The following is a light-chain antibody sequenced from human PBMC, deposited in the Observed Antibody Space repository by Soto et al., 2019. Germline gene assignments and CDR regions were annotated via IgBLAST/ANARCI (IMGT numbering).Light chain of an antibody. CDR2: AAS. Sequence: DIQMTQSPSSLSASVGDRVTITCRASQTISTYLNWYQQNPGKAPKLLIYAASSLQSGVPSRFSGSGSGTDFNLTISSLPPEDFGTYYCQPSSDIPYTFGQGTKLEIK. V-gene: IGKV1-39*01. CDR3: QPSSDIPYT. CDR1: QTISTY. J-gene: IGKJ2*01.